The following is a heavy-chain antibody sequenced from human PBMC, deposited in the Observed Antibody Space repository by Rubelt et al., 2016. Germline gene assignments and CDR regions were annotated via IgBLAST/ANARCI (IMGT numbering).Heavy chain of an antibody. D-gene: IGHD6-19*01. Sequence: GKGLEWVANIKRDGSEKNYVDSVKGRFTISRDNAQNSLFLQMNSLRAEDTALYYCARGHVGGIAVAAPCDYWGQGTLVTVSS. CDR3: ARGHVGGIAVAAPCDY. J-gene: IGHJ4*02. CDR2: IKRDGSEK. V-gene: IGHV3-7*01.